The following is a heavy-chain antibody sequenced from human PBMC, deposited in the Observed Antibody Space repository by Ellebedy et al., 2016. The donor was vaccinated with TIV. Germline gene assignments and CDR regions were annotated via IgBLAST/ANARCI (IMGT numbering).Heavy chain of an antibody. J-gene: IGHJ4*02. CDR2: IKEDGSQT. CDR3: AREGYDGGGFDY. CDR1: GFTFSTYW. D-gene: IGHD2-15*01. Sequence: GESLKISCATSGFTFSTYWMAWVRQAPGKGLEWVANIKEDGSQTYYVGSVKGRFTISRDNAKNSLYLHINSLRAEDTAVYYCAREGYDGGGFDYWGQGTLVTVSS. V-gene: IGHV3-7*01.